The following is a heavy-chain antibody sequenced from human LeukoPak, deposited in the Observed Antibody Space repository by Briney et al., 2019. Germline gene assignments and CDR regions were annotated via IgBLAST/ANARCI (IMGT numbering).Heavy chain of an antibody. CDR3: ARDHTVTINWFDP. V-gene: IGHV1-2*02. CDR1: GYTFTGYF. Sequence: ASVKVSCKASGYTFTGYFMHWVRQAPGQGLEWMGWINPNGGGTNYAQKFQGRVTMTGDTSTSTAYMELRSLRSDDTAVYYCARDHTVTINWFDPWGQGTLVTVSS. CDR2: INPNGGGT. J-gene: IGHJ5*02. D-gene: IGHD4-17*01.